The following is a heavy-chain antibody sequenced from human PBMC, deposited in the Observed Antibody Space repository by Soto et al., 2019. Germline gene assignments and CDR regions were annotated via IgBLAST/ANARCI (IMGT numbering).Heavy chain of an antibody. V-gene: IGHV1-8*02. CDR2: MNPNSGNT. J-gene: IGHJ4*02. CDR3: AREAAALGNDY. CDR1: VFTFSSSA. D-gene: IGHD2-2*01. Sequence: GASVKVSCKTSVFTFSSSAVHWVRQATGQGLEWMGWMNPNSGNTGYAQKFQGRVTMTRNTSISTAYMELSSLRSEDTAVYYCAREAAALGNDYWGQGTLVTVSS.